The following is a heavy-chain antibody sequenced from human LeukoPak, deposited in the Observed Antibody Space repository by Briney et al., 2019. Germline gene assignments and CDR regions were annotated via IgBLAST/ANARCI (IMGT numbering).Heavy chain of an antibody. CDR3: ATRSIAAVLH. V-gene: IGHV3-23*01. D-gene: IGHD6-6*01. CDR2: ISGSGGST. CDR1: GYTFSSYA. J-gene: IGHJ4*02. Sequence: GGSLRLSCAAPGYTFSSYAMSWVRQAPGKGLEWVSAISGSGGSTFYADPVKGRFTISRDNSKNTLYLQMNSLRAEDTAVYYCATRSIAAVLHWGQGTQVTVSS.